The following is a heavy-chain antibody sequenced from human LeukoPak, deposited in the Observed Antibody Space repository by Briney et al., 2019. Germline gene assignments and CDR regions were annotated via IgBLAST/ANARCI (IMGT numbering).Heavy chain of an antibody. CDR1: AGSISSSY. CDR2: IFYSGST. Sequence: SDTLSLTCTVSAGSISSSYWSWIRQPPGKGLEWIGYIFYSGSTNYNPSLKSRVTISVDTSKNQFSLKLNSVTAADTAVYYCARQGPLTTAVTTRTNQFDYWGQGTLVTVSS. CDR3: ARQGPLTTAVTTRTNQFDY. D-gene: IGHD4-11*01. J-gene: IGHJ4*02. V-gene: IGHV4-59*08.